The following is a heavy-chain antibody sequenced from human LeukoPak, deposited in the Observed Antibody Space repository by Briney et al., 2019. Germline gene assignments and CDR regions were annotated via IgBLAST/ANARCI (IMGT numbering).Heavy chain of an antibody. D-gene: IGHD6-19*01. CDR1: GGSFTDYY. Sequence: PSETLSLTCAVYGGSFTDYYWSWIRQPPGKGLEWIGEINHSGSTDSNPSLKSRVTISVDTSKNQFSLKLSSVTAADTAVYYCARGHSSGGWDPLDYWGQGTLVTVSS. J-gene: IGHJ4*02. CDR3: ARGHSSGGWDPLDY. CDR2: INHSGST. V-gene: IGHV4-34*01.